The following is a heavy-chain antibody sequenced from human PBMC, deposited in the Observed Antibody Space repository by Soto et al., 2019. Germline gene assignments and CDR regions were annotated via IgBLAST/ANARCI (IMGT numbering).Heavy chain of an antibody. CDR3: ATWRLLVGTIGSFDS. CDR1: GGTLNNHA. Sequence: QGQLVQSGAEVKTPGTSVKVSCKTSGGTLNNHAVTWVRQAPGHGLDWMGAIIPIFGTAKYEQKFQGRITITSVQSTSRALMDLRSLRSEDTAFYHCATWRLLVGTIGSFDSWGQGPLVTVAS. CDR2: IIPIFGTA. J-gene: IGHJ4*02. D-gene: IGHD1-26*01. V-gene: IGHV1-69*19.